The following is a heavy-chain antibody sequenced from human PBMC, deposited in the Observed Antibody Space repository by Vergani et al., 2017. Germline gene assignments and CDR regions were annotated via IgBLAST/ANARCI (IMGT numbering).Heavy chain of an antibody. CDR2: IYYSGST. CDR3: ARICSSTSCYTPLFDY. J-gene: IGHJ4*02. V-gene: IGHV4-59*01. Sequence: QVQLQESGPGLVKPSETLSLTCTVSGGSISSYYWSWIRQPPGKGLEWIGDIYYSGSTNYNPSLKSRVTISVDTSKNQFSLKLSSVTAADTAVYYCARICSSTSCYTPLFDYWGQGTLVTVSS. D-gene: IGHD2-2*02. CDR1: GGSISSYY.